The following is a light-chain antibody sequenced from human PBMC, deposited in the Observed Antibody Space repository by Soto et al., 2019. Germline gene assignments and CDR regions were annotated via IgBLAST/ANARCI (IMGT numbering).Light chain of an antibody. J-gene: IGKJ4*01. CDR1: QSV. Sequence: DIQMTQSPSSLSASVGDRVTISCRASQSVNWYQQKPGKAPKVLIYAASSLQSGVPSRFSGSGSGTDFTLTISSLQPEDFATYYCQQSYSAPLTFGGGTKVEIK. CDR2: AAS. V-gene: IGKV1-39*01. CDR3: QQSYSAPLT.